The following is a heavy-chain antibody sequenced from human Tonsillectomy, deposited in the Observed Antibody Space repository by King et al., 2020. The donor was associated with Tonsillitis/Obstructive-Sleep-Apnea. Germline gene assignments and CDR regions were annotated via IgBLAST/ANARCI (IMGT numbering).Heavy chain of an antibody. CDR3: ARLTGEDAFDI. J-gene: IGHJ3*02. V-gene: IGHV4-39*01. Sequence: QLQESGPGLVKPSETLSLTCTVSGGSISSGSYYWGWIRQPPGKGLGWIGNIYYSGSTYYNPSLKSRVTISVDTSKNQFSLKLSSVTAADTAVYYCARLTGEDAFDIWGQGTMVTVSS. CDR2: IYYSGST. D-gene: IGHD7-27*01. CDR1: GGSISSGSYY.